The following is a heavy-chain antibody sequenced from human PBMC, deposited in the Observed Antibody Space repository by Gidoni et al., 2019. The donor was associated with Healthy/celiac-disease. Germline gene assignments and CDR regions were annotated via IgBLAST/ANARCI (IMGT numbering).Heavy chain of an antibody. CDR3: ARQGVGASVGV. J-gene: IGHJ4*02. V-gene: IGHV4-59*08. Sequence: NYNPSLKSRVTMSVDTSKNQFSLKLNSVTAADTAVYYCARQGVGASVGVWGQGTLVTVSS. D-gene: IGHD1-26*01.